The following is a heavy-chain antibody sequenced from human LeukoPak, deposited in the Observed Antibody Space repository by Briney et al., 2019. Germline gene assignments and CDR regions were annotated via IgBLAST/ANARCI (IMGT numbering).Heavy chain of an antibody. CDR3: AKKEPGNGDRLDY. CDR1: GSTFSAFG. J-gene: IGHJ4*02. V-gene: IGHV3-30*02. D-gene: IGHD2-21*02. CDR2: ILVDGRNE. Sequence: GGSLRPSFVASGSTFSAFGLHWVRQAPGKGLGWVAYILVDGRNESYADSVKGRFTISRDISRNPLYLQRTTLKVENTPVYYCAKKEPGNGDRLDYWGQGTLLTVSS.